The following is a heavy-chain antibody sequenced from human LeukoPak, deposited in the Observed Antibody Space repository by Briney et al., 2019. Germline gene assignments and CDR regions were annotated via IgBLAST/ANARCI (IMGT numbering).Heavy chain of an antibody. Sequence: GASVKVSCKGSAGTFSIYAISWVRQAPGQELEWRGGIIPIFGTANYAQKFQGRVTITADKSTSTAYMELSSLRSEDTAVYYCARGLRGYYDSSGSLWGKGTMVTVSS. CDR1: AGTFSIYA. CDR3: ARGLRGYYDSSGSL. V-gene: IGHV1-69*06. CDR2: IIPIFGTA. J-gene: IGHJ4*02. D-gene: IGHD3-22*01.